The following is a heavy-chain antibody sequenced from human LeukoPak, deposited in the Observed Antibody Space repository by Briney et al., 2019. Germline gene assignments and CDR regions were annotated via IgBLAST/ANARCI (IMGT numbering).Heavy chain of an antibody. CDR3: ARTSRVDCSSTSCYRGFDY. D-gene: IGHD2-2*02. J-gene: IGHJ4*02. CDR1: GFTFDNYR. CDR2: ISSSSSTI. Sequence: GGSLRLSCAASGFTFDNYRMSWVRQAPGKGLEWVSYISSSSSTIYYADSVKGRFTISRDNAKNSLYLQMNSLRAEDTAVYYCARTSRVDCSSTSCYRGFDYGGQGTLVTVSS. V-gene: IGHV3-48*04.